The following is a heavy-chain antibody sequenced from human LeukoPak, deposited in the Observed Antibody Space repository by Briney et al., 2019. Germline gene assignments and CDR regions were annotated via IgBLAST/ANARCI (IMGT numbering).Heavy chain of an antibody. V-gene: IGHV4-59*12. D-gene: IGHD5-18*01. CDR1: GGSISSYY. CDR3: ARGRWTGYSYGHKYNWFDP. Sequence: SETLSLTCTVSGGSISSYYWSWIRQPPGKGLEWIGYIYYSGSTNYNPSLKSRVTISVDTSKNQFSLELSSVTAADTAVYYCARGRWTGYSYGHKYNWFDPWGQGTLVTVSS. CDR2: IYYSGST. J-gene: IGHJ5*02.